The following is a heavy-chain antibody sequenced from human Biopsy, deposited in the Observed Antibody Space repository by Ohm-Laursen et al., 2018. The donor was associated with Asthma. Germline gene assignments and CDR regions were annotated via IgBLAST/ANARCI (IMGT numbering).Heavy chain of an antibody. J-gene: IGHJ6*02. Sequence: ASVKVSCKAPGGTFSNFAISWVRQAPGQGLEWLGGIMAVFGKTNYAQKFQGRVTITADESTSTAYMEVTSLRSEDTAIYYCARCQVGYSSGWSLLLKKIYYSGMDVWGQGTAVTVSS. D-gene: IGHD6-19*01. V-gene: IGHV1-69*13. CDR1: GGTFSNFA. CDR3: ARCQVGYSSGWSLLLKKIYYSGMDV. CDR2: IMAVFGKT.